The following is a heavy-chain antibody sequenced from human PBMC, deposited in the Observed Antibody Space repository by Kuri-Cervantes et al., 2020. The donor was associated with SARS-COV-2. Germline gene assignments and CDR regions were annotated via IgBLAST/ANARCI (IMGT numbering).Heavy chain of an antibody. CDR3: VTRGGSEAFDV. Sequence: GESLKISCSASGFTVNAYSMHWVRQAPGKGLEYVSAISSNGETTYYADSVKGRFIISRDNSKNTLFLQMSGLRAEDTAVYFCVTRGGSEAFDVWGQGTMVTVSS. D-gene: IGHD1-1*01. J-gene: IGHJ3*01. V-gene: IGHV3-64D*06. CDR2: ISSNGETT. CDR1: GFTVNAYS.